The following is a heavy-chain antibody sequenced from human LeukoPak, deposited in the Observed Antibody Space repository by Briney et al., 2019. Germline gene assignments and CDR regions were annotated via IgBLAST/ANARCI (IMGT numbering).Heavy chain of an antibody. CDR2: INPNSGGT. CDR3: ARANIVVVVAATRHYYMDV. J-gene: IGHJ6*03. V-gene: IGHV1-2*02. Sequence: ASVRVSCKASGYTFTGYYMHWVRQAPGQGLERMGWINPNSGGTNYAQKFQGRVTITRDTSISTAYMELSRLRSDDTAVYYCARANIVVVVAATRHYYMDVWGKGTTVTVSS. CDR1: GYTFTGYY. D-gene: IGHD2-15*01.